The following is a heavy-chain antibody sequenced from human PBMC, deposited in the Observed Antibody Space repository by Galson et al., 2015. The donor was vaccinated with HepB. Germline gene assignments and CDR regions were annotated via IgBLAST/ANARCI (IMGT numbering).Heavy chain of an antibody. D-gene: IGHD6-6*01. V-gene: IGHV5-51*01. CDR1: GYSFTSYW. J-gene: IGHJ6*02. CDR2: IYPGDSNT. CDR3: ARLGVGYSSSPKSYYYYAMDV. Sequence: QSGAEVKKPGESLKISCKGSGYSFTSYWIGWVRQLPGKGLEWMGIIYPGDSNTRYNPSLQGQVTISADKSISTAYLQWSSLKASDTAMYYCARLGVGYSSSPKSYYYYAMDVWGQGTTVTVSS.